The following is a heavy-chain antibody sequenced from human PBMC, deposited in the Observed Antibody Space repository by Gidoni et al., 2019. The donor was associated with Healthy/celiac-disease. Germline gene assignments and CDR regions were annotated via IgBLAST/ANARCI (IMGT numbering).Heavy chain of an antibody. CDR2: IYYSGST. Sequence: GWIRQPPGKGLEWIGSIYYSGSTYYNTSLKSRVTISVDTSKNQFSLKRSSVTAADPAVYYCARHFLNSSGWYGLVPTYGPGGFDPWGQGTLVTVSS. D-gene: IGHD6-19*01. J-gene: IGHJ5*02. CDR3: ARHFLNSSGWYGLVPTYGPGGFDP. V-gene: IGHV4-39*01.